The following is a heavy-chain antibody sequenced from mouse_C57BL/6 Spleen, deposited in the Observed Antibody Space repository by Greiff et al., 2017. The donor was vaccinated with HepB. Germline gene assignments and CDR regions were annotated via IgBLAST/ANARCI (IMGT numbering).Heavy chain of an antibody. CDR1: GFTFSSYT. CDR2: ISGGGGNT. V-gene: IGHV5-9*01. CDR3: ARQGADYGDWYFDV. Sequence: EVKVVESGGGLVKPGGSLKLSCAASGFTFSSYTMSWVRQTPEKRLEWVATISGGGGNTYYPDSVKGRFTISRDNAKNTLYLQMSSLRSEDTALYYCARQGADYGDWYFDVWGTGTTVTVSS. J-gene: IGHJ1*03. D-gene: IGHD2-4*01.